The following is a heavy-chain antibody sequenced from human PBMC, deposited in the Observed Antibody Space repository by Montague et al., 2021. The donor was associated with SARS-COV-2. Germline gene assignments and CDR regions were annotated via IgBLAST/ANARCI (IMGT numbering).Heavy chain of an antibody. J-gene: IGHJ6*02. Sequence: SETLSLTCAVYGGSLSGYYWSWIRQPPGKGLEWIGEINHSGSTNXNPSLKSRVTISLDTSKNQFSLKLSSVTAADTAVYYCARGRRRYNWRDETSYYYGMDVWGQGITVTVSS. CDR3: ARGRRRYNWRDETSYYYGMDV. CDR2: INHSGST. CDR1: GGSLSGYY. V-gene: IGHV4-34*01. D-gene: IGHD1-20*01.